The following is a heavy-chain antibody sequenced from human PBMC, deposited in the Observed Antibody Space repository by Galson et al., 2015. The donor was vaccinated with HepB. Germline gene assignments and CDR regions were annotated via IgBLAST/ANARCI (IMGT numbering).Heavy chain of an antibody. CDR2: IIPIFGTA. J-gene: IGHJ3*02. CDR3: ARDLGYCSSTSCFDDAFDI. CDR1: GGTFSSYA. Sequence: SVKVSCKASGGTFSSYAISWVRQAPGQGLEWMGGIIPIFGTANYAQKFQGRVTITADESTSTAYMELSSLRSEDTAVYYCARDLGYCSSTSCFDDAFDIWGQGTMVTVSS. D-gene: IGHD2-2*01. V-gene: IGHV1-69*13.